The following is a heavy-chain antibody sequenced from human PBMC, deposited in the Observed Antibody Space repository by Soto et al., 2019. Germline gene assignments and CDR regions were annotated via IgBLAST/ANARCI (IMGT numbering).Heavy chain of an antibody. CDR3: ASDPPTYGDYGAY. CDR1: GYTFTSYA. V-gene: IGHV1-3*01. Sequence: ASVKVSCKASGYTFTSYAMHWVRQAPGQRLEWMGWINAGNGNTRYSQKFQGRVTITRDTSASTAYMELSSLRSEDTAVYYCASDPPTYGDYGAYWGQGTLVTVSS. D-gene: IGHD4-17*01. J-gene: IGHJ4*02. CDR2: INAGNGNT.